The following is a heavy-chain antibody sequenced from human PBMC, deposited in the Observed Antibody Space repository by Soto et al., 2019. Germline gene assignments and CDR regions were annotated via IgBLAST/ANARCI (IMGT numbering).Heavy chain of an antibody. Sequence: QVQLVESGGGVVQPGRSLRLSCAASGFTFSSYGMHWVRQAPGKGLEWVAVIWYDGSNKYYADSVKGRFTISRDNSKNTLYLQMNSLRAEDTAVYYCVRAGSSGWPDYFDYWGQGTLVTVSS. J-gene: IGHJ4*02. D-gene: IGHD6-19*01. CDR1: GFTFSSYG. CDR3: VRAGSSGWPDYFDY. CDR2: IWYDGSNK. V-gene: IGHV3-33*01.